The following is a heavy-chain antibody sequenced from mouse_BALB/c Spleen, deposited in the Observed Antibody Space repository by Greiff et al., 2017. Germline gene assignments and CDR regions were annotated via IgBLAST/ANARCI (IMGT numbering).Heavy chain of an antibody. CDR2: IYPGGGYT. Sequence: VHLVESGAELVRPGTSVKISCKASGYTFTNYWLGWVKQRPGHGLEWIGDIYPGGGYTNYNEKFKGKATLTADTSSSTAYMQLSSLTSEDSAVYFCARGDRYAMDYWGQGTSVNV. V-gene: IGHV1-63*02. D-gene: IGHD2-13*01. CDR3: ARGDRYAMDY. J-gene: IGHJ4*01. CDR1: GYTFTNYW.